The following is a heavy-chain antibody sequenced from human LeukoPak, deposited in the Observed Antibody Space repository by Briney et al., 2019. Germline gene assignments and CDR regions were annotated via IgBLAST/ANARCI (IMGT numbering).Heavy chain of an antibody. Sequence: RSLGALSLPCAVSWGSISRSYWWSLGRPPPGKGLEGVGGNYHSGSTNYNPSLKSRVTISVDKSKNQFSLKLSSVTAADTAVYYCAQRETDYYGSGSYYGYWGQGTLVTVSS. CDR2: NYHSGST. V-gene: IGHV4-4*02. CDR1: WGSISRSYW. J-gene: IGHJ4*02. CDR3: AQRETDYYGSGSYYGY. D-gene: IGHD3-10*01.